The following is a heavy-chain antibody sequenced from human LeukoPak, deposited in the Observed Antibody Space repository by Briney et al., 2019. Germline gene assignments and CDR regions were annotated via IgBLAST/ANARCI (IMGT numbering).Heavy chain of an antibody. J-gene: IGHJ4*02. CDR3: ARRTVTGTYDY. D-gene: IGHD1-1*01. V-gene: IGHV3-74*01. CDR2: INTDGSST. Sequence: PGGSLRLSCAASGFTFNDYWMHWVRQAPGKGLLWVSRINTDGSSTDYADSMKGRFTISRDNAKNTLYLQMDSLRAEDSAVYYCARRTVTGTYDYWGQGTLVTAS. CDR1: GFTFNDYW.